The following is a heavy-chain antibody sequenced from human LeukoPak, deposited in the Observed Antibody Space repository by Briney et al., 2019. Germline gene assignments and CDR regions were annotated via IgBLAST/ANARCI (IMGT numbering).Heavy chain of an antibody. J-gene: IGHJ4*02. CDR1: GFTFSSYA. D-gene: IGHD3-10*01. Sequence: GGSLRLSCAASGFTFSSYAMSWVRQAPGMGLEWVSAISGSGGRTYYADSVKGRFTISRDNSKNTLYLQMNSLRAEDTAVYYCAKDPLVRGVTYDYWGQGTLVTVSS. CDR3: AKDPLVRGVTYDY. V-gene: IGHV3-23*01. CDR2: ISGSGGRT.